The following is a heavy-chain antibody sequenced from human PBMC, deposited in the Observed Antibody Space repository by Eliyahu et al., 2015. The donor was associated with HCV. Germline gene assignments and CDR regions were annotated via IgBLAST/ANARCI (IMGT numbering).Heavy chain of an antibody. CDR2: ISGSGVTT. D-gene: IGHD6-19*01. Sequence: EVQLLESGGGLVQPGGSPRLSCTASGFTFSSYAMSWVRQAPGKGLEWVSAISGSGVTTYYADSVKGRFTISRDNSKNMLYLQMNSLRAEDTAVYYCVKDQRWLVPYFQDWGQGTLVTVSS. CDR3: VKDQRWLVPYFQD. CDR1: GFTFSSYA. J-gene: IGHJ1*01. V-gene: IGHV3-23*01.